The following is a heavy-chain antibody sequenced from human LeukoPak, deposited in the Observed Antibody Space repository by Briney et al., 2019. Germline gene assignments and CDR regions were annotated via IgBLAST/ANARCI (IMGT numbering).Heavy chain of an antibody. J-gene: IGHJ5*02. D-gene: IGHD2-2*01. CDR3: ANLVEAFDP. CDR2: INHSGST. V-gene: IGHV4-34*01. Sequence: SETLSLTCAVYGGSFSGYYWSWICQPPGKGLEWIGEINHSGSTNYNPSLKSRVTISVDTSKNQFSLKLSSVTAADTAVYYCANLVEAFDPWGQGTLVTVSS. CDR1: GGSFSGYY.